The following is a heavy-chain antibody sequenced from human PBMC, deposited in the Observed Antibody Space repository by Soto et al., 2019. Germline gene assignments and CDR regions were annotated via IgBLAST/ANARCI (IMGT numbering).Heavy chain of an antibody. D-gene: IGHD3-16*01. CDR1: SGSIFTTNW. Sequence: QVQLQESGPGLVKPSGTLSLTCAASSGSIFTTNWWSWVRQSPGRGLQWIGDIYHSGSPKYNPSLKCRVSISIDTSKDRFFLNLTSVTAADTAVYYCARKPDVATAKVGGGYVFDVWGQGTMVTVSS. V-gene: IGHV4-4*02. J-gene: IGHJ3*01. CDR2: IYHSGSP. CDR3: ARKPDVATAKVGGGYVFDV.